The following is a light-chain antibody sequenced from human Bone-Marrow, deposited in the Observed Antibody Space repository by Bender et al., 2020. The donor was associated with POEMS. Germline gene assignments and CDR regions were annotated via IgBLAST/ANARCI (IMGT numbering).Light chain of an antibody. CDR3: SSYTTSSTYV. Sequence: QSALTQPASVSGSPGKSITISCTGTTSDVGGYKYVSWYQQHPDKAPNLMIFDVDDRPSGVSARFSGSKSGNTASLPISWLQAEDEADYYCSSYTTSSTYVFGTGTKVTVL. V-gene: IGLV2-14*03. CDR2: DVD. CDR1: TSDVGGYKY. J-gene: IGLJ1*01.